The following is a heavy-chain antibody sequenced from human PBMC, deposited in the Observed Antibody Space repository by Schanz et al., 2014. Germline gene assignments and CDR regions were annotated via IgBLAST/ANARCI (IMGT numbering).Heavy chain of an antibody. CDR2: IFFSGST. CDR3: ARLGVGDKAYYYYGTDV. J-gene: IGHJ6*02. D-gene: IGHD1-26*01. Sequence: QVQLQESGPGLVKPSETLSLTCTVSGDSIGTYQWSWIRQPPGKGLEWIGYIFFSGSTTYNPSFNSRVTIALDMQKTQFARNGGSVTAADTAVYYCARLGVGDKAYYYYGTDVWGQGTTVLVSS. CDR1: GDSIGTYQ. V-gene: IGHV4-59*08.